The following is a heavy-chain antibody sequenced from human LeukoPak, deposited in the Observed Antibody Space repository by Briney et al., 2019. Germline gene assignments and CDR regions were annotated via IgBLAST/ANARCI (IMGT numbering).Heavy chain of an antibody. Sequence: GGSLRLSCAASGFTFSSYDMHWVRQATGKGLEWVSAMGTAGDTYYPGSVKGRFTISRENAKNSLYLQMNSLRAGDTAVYYCARADVVRGFLRGYYYYGMDVWGQGTTVTVSS. CDR3: ARADVVRGFLRGYYYYGMDV. V-gene: IGHV3-13*04. D-gene: IGHD3-10*01. CDR1: GFTFSSYD. J-gene: IGHJ6*02. CDR2: MGTAGDT.